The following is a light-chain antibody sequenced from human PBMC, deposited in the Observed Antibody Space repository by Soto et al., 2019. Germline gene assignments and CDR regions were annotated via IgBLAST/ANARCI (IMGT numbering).Light chain of an antibody. V-gene: IGKV1-5*01. CDR1: QAIDTW. CDR2: DAS. J-gene: IGKJ2*01. CDR3: QQYKDFPYT. Sequence: DIRVTQSPSTLSASVGDRVTVTCRASQAIDTWLAWYQQNPGKAPKLLIYDASDLESGGPSRFAGAGYGTDFTLTISSLHPDDFATYYCQQYKDFPYTFGQGPKLEV.